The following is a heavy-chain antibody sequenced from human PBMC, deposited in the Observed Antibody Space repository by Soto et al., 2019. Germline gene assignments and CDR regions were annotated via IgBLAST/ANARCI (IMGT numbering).Heavy chain of an antibody. CDR2: SYYSGTT. CDR1: GASIIVHSYY. D-gene: IGHD1-20*01. V-gene: IGHV4-39*01. Sequence: SAPLSLTCTVSGASIIVHSYYWTWILQPPGKGLEWIGSSYYSGTTYFNPSLKSRATISVDTSKNQFSLRLTSVTAADTAIYYCTRRYNWNGNYFDPWGPGALVTVSS. J-gene: IGHJ5*02. CDR3: TRRYNWNGNYFDP.